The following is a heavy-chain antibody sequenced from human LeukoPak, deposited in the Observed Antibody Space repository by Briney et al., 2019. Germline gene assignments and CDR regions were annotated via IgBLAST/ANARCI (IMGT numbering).Heavy chain of an antibody. CDR1: GFTFNSYW. V-gene: IGHV3-74*01. D-gene: IGHD5/OR15-5a*01. CDR3: ARDLRD. CDR2: INSDGSNT. Sequence: GGSLRLSCAASGFTFNSYWMYWVGQAPGKGLLWVSRINSDGSNTTYADSVKGRLTVSRDNAKNTLYLQMNSLRVEDTAVYYCARDLRDWGQGTLVTVSS. J-gene: IGHJ4*02.